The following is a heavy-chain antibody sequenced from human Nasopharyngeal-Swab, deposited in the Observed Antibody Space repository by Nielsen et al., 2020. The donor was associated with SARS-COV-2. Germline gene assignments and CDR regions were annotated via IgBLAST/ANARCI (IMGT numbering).Heavy chain of an antibody. D-gene: IGHD3-3*01. J-gene: IGHJ4*02. V-gene: IGHV3-23*03. CDR1: GFNLTSYV. CDR3: AKAKGDLWSGYSTGHYFDH. Sequence: GGSLTLSCTASGFNLTSYVMTWVRQPPGKGLEWVSFTYSDGLTTYYGDSVKGRFTTSRDNSKNTLFLQMNCRRAEDTAVYYCAKAKGDLWSGYSTGHYFDHWGQGTHVTVSA. CDR2: TYSDGLTT.